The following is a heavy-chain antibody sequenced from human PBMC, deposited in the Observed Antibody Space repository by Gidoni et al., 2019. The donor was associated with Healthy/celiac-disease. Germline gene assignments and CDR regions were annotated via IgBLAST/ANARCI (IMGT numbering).Heavy chain of an antibody. CDR1: WFTFDGYA. D-gene: IGHD2-15*01. V-gene: IGHV3-9*01. CDR3: AKDTSWWGYRPPPGTFFDY. Sequence: EGQPVGVGGGLVQPGRFLGTPLAASWFTFDGYALHWVRQAPGKGLEWVSGISWNSGSIGYADSVKGRFTISRDNAKNSLYLQMNSLRAEDTALYYCAKDTSWWGYRPPPGTFFDYWGQGTLVTVSS. J-gene: IGHJ4*02. CDR2: ISWNSGSI.